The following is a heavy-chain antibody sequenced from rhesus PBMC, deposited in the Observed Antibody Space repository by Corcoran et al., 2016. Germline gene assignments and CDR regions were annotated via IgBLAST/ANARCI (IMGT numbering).Heavy chain of an antibody. D-gene: IGHD6-13*01. V-gene: IGHV4-127*01. J-gene: IGHJ4*01. CDR2: IGVSSGST. Sequence: QVQLQESGPGLVKPSETLSLTCAVSGYSISSGYGWRWIRQPPGKGLEWLGDIGVSSGSTNYTPPLKGRVTISKDTSKNQFSLKLSSGTAADTAVYYCASGSGSWSNYFDYWGQGVLVTVSS. CDR1: GYSISSGYG. CDR3: ASGSGSWSNYFDY.